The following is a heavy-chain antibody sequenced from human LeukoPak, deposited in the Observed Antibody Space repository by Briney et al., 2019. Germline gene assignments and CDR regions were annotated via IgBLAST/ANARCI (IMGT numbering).Heavy chain of an antibody. CDR2: ITDDGETT. V-gene: IGHV3-48*03. J-gene: IGHJ4*02. CDR1: GFTFSSYE. CDR3: VRKGSFDT. Sequence: GGSLRLSCVASGFTFSSYEMSWIRQAPGKGLEWISYITDDGETTYYGDSVRGRFVISRDNAKNSLYLQLNSPGVQDTAVYYCVRKGSFDTWGQGTLVTVSS. D-gene: IGHD1-26*01.